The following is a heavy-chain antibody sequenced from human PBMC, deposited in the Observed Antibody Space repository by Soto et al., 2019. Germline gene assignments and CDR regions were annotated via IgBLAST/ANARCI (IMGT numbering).Heavy chain of an antibody. CDR1: GFTFSSYG. CDR3: AQDIATYCVGDCHPPDS. D-gene: IGHD2-21*02. J-gene: IGHJ4*02. CDR2: ISYDGSHK. V-gene: IGHV3-30*18. Sequence: QVQLVESGGGVVQPGRSLRVSWVASGFTFSSYGMHWVRQAPGKGLEWLALISYDGSHKYYADSVKGRFTISGDNYKNTLYMQMNTLSTEDTAVYYCAQDIATYCVGDCHPPDSWGQGTLVTVSS.